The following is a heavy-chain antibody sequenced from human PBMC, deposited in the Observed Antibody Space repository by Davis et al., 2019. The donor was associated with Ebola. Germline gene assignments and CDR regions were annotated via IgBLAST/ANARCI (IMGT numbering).Heavy chain of an antibody. CDR1: GFTFSNYE. CDR3: ASDDSSGYLYYMDV. V-gene: IGHV3-48*03. D-gene: IGHD3-22*01. Sequence: GGSLRLSCAASGFTFSNYEMNWVRQAPGKGLEWVSYISSSGSTIYYADSVKGRFIMSRDNAKNSLYLQMNSLRAEDTAVYYCASDDSSGYLYYMDVWGKGTTVTVSS. J-gene: IGHJ6*03. CDR2: ISSSGSTI.